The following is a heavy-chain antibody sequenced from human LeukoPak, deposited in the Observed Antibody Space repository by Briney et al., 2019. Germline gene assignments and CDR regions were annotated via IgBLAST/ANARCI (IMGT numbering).Heavy chain of an antibody. J-gene: IGHJ5*02. D-gene: IGHD3-3*01. CDR2: INHSGST. CDR1: GGSFSGYY. Sequence: SETLSLTCAVYGGSFSGYYWSWIRQPPGKGLEWIGEINHSGSTNYNPSLKSRVTISVDTYKNQFSLKLSSVTAADTAVYYCARGPNDFWSGYYNWFDPWGQGTLVTVSS. V-gene: IGHV4-34*01. CDR3: ARGPNDFWSGYYNWFDP.